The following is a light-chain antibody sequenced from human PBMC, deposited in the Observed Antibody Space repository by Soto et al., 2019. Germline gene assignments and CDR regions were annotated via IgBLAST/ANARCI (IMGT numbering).Light chain of an antibody. Sequence: EIVLTQSPATLSLSPGERATLSCRASQSVNTYLAWYQQKPGQAPRLLIYDASNRVTGIPARFSGSGSGTDFTLTINSLEPEDFVVYYCQQRSDWRPYTFGQGTKLEIK. V-gene: IGKV3-11*01. CDR1: QSVNTY. J-gene: IGKJ2*01. CDR3: QQRSDWRPYT. CDR2: DAS.